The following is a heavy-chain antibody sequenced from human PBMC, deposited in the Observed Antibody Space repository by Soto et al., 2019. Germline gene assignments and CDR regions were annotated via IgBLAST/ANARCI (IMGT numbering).Heavy chain of an antibody. V-gene: IGHV1-8*01. D-gene: IGHD6-19*01. CDR3: ARGSSGWNYYYYGMDV. CDR2: MNPNSGNT. J-gene: IGHJ6*02. Sequence: ASVKVSCKASGYTFTRYDINWVRQATGQGLEWMGWMNPNSGNTGYAQKFQGRVTMTRNTSISTAYMELSSLRSEDTAVYYCARGSSGWNYYYYGMDVWGQGTTVTVS. CDR1: GYTFTRYD.